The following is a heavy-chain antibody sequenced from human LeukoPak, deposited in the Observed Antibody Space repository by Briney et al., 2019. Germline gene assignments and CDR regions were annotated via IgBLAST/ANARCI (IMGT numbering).Heavy chain of an antibody. J-gene: IGHJ4*02. D-gene: IGHD1-20*01. CDR3: ARSHNWNDGGLDY. CDR1: GFTFTNYL. Sequence: GASVKVSCKSFGFTFTNYLLHWVRQAPGQGLEWVGRIAPSVDTTNYAQKFRGRVTMTRDTSTSTVYMEVSGLRSEDTAVYYCARSHNWNDGGLDYWGQGTLVTVSS. V-gene: IGHV1-46*01. CDR2: IAPSVDTT.